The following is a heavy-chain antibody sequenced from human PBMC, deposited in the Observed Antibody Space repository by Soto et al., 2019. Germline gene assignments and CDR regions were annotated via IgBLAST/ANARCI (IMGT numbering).Heavy chain of an antibody. V-gene: IGHV4-59*08. Sequence: SETLSLTCTVSGGSISSYYWSWIRQPPGKGLEWIGYIYYRGSTNYNPSLKSRVTISIDTSKNQFSLKLSSVTAADTAVYYCARHGVVVVQGMTWFDTWGQGTPVTV. D-gene: IGHD2-15*01. CDR3: ARHGVVVVQGMTWFDT. CDR2: IYYRGST. J-gene: IGHJ5*02. CDR1: GGSISSYY.